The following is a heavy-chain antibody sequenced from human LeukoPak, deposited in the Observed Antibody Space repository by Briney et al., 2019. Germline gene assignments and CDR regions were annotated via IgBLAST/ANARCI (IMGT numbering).Heavy chain of an antibody. Sequence: ASVKVSCKASGGTFSSYAISWVRQAPGQGLEWMGRLNPNTGGTIHAQKFQGRVTISRDTSISTAYMELSSLRSDDTAVYYCARVPDIYCPSTSCVDYWGQGTLVTVSS. CDR2: LNPNTGGT. J-gene: IGHJ4*02. D-gene: IGHD2-2*01. CDR1: GGTFSSYA. V-gene: IGHV1-2*06. CDR3: ARVPDIYCPSTSCVDY.